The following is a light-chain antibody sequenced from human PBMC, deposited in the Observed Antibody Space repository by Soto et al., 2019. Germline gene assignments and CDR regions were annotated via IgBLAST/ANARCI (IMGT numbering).Light chain of an antibody. V-gene: IGLV1-40*01. CDR3: QSYDSTLSGSA. CDR1: SSNIGAGYD. Sequence: QSVLTQPPSVSGAPGQMVTISCTGSSSNIGAGYDVQWYQQVPGAAPKVLIYGNTNRPSGVPDRFSGSRSGTSASLAIAGLQAEDEAVYYCQSYDSTLSGSAFGGGTKLTVL. CDR2: GNT. J-gene: IGLJ3*02.